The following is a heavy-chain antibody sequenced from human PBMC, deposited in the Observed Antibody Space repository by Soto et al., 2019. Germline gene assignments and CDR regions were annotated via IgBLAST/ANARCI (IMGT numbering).Heavy chain of an antibody. Sequence: ASVKVSCKASGYTFTSYAMHWVRQAPGQRLEWMGWINAGNGNTSYSQKFQGRVTITRNTSMSTAYMELSSLRSEDTAVYYCARGSIWFGDSPTDYWGQGTLVTVSS. D-gene: IGHD3-10*01. CDR1: GYTFTSYA. CDR2: INAGNGNT. V-gene: IGHV1-3*01. CDR3: ARGSIWFGDSPTDY. J-gene: IGHJ4*02.